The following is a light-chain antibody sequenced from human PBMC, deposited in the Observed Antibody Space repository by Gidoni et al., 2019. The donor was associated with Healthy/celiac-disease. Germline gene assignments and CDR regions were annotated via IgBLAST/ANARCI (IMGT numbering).Light chain of an antibody. V-gene: IGLV3-1*01. Sequence: SYELTQPPSVSVPPGQTASITCSGDTLGDKYACWYQQKPGQSPVLVIYQDSQRPSGLPERFSGSNSGNTATLTISGTQAMDEDDYYCQAWDSSTEVFGGGTKLTV. J-gene: IGLJ2*01. CDR3: QAWDSSTEV. CDR1: TLGDKY. CDR2: QDS.